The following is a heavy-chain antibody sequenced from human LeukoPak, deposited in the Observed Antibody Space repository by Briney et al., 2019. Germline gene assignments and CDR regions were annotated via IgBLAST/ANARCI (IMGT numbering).Heavy chain of an antibody. J-gene: IGHJ4*02. D-gene: IGHD6-13*01. CDR3: ARAQAAALVGGLFDY. CDR2: TYYRSKWYN. V-gene: IGHV6-1*01. CDR1: GDSVSSNSAA. Sequence: SQTLSLTCAFSGDSVSSNSAAWNWIRQSPSRGLEWLGRTYYRSKWYNDYAVSVKSRITINPDTSKNQFSLQLNSVTPEDTAVYYCARAQAAALVGGLFDYWGQGTLVTVSS.